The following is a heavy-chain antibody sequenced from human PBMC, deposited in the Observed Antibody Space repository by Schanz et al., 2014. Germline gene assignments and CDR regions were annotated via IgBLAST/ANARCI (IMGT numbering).Heavy chain of an antibody. CDR3: ARAKRFGDMDV. J-gene: IGHJ6*02. CDR1: GYTFTNFF. V-gene: IGHV1-46*04. D-gene: IGHD3-10*01. CDR2: INPIGGST. Sequence: QVQLVQSGTQVKKPGASVKVSCKASGYTFTNFFLHWVRQAPGQGLEWMGIINPIGGSTTYAQKLRGAVTLTTDTSTDTAYLELTSLRSEDTAVYYCARAKRFGDMDVWGQGTTVTVSS.